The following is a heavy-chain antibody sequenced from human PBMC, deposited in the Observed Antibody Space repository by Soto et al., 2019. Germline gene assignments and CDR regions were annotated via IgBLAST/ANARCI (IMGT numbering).Heavy chain of an antibody. J-gene: IGHJ4*02. V-gene: IGHV4-30-4*01. CDR3: ARGRRYSSSWYYFDY. D-gene: IGHD6-13*01. Sequence: QVQLQESGPGLVKPSQTLSLTCTVSAGSISSGDYYWSWIRQPPGKGLEWIGYIYYSGSTYYNPSLKSRVTISVDTSKNQFSLKLSSVTAADTAVYSCARGRRYSSSWYYFDYWGQGTLVTVSS. CDR2: IYYSGST. CDR1: AGSISSGDYY.